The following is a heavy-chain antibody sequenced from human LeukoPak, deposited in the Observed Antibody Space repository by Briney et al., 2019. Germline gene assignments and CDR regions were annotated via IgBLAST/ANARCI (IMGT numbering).Heavy chain of an antibody. Sequence: PSETLSLTCTVSGGSISSHFWSWIRLPPGKGLEWIGYINYSGSTNYNPSLKSRVTISVDTSKNQFSLKLSSATAADTAVYYCARDRPQWDAFDKWGQGAMVTVSS. J-gene: IGHJ3*02. D-gene: IGHD6-19*01. V-gene: IGHV4-59*11. CDR1: GGSISSHF. CDR3: ARDRPQWDAFDK. CDR2: INYSGST.